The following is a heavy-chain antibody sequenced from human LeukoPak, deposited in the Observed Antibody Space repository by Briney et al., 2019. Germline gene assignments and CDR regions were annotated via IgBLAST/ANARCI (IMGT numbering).Heavy chain of an antibody. D-gene: IGHD3-3*01. CDR1: GYTFTSYD. CDR2: MNPNGGKT. J-gene: IGHJ6*02. Sequence: ASVKVSCKASGYTFTSYDINWVRQASGQGLEWMGWMNPNGGKTGYAQKFQGRVTMTRNTSISTAYMELSSLRSEDTAVYYCARVQRELYYDFWSGYYGDGMDVWGQGTTVTVSS. V-gene: IGHV1-8*01. CDR3: ARVQRELYYDFWSGYYGDGMDV.